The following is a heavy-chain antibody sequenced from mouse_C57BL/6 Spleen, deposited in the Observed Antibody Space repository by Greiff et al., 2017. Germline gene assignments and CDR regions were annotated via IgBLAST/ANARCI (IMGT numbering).Heavy chain of an antibody. CDR1: GYAFSSYW. J-gene: IGHJ3*01. D-gene: IGHD2-5*01. V-gene: IGHV1-80*01. CDR3: ARGGDSNPWFAY. Sequence: VQLQQSGAELVKPGASVKISCKASGYAFSSYWMNWVKQRPGKGLEWIGQIYPGDGDTNYNGKFKGQATLTADKSSSTAYMQLSSLTSEDSAVYFCARGGDSNPWFAYWGQGTLVTVSA. CDR2: IYPGDGDT.